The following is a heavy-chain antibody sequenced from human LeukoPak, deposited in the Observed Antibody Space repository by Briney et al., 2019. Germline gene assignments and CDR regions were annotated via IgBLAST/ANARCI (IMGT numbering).Heavy chain of an antibody. D-gene: IGHD6-19*01. CDR2: IRYDGSNK. Sequence: GGSLRLSCAASGFTFSSYGMHWVRQAPGKGLEWVAFIRYDGSNKYYADSVKGRFTISRDNAKNSLYLQMNSLRAEDTAVYYCARERGGIAVALDYWGQGTLVTVSS. J-gene: IGHJ4*02. CDR3: ARERGGIAVALDY. CDR1: GFTFSSYG. V-gene: IGHV3-30*02.